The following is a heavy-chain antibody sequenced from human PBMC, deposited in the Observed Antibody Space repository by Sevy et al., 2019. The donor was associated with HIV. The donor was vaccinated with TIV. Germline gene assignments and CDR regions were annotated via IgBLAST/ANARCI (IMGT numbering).Heavy chain of an antibody. J-gene: IGHJ6*02. D-gene: IGHD3-3*01. CDR3: AGSRTYYDFWSGYSDSTYYYGMDV. Sequence: SETLSLTCTVSGGSISSYYWSWIRQPPGKGLEWIGYIYYSGSTNYNPSLKSRVTISVDTSKNQFSLKLGSVTAADTAGDYCAGSRTYYDFWSGYSDSTYYYGMDVWGQGTTVTVSS. V-gene: IGHV4-59*01. CDR1: GGSISSYY. CDR2: IYYSGST.